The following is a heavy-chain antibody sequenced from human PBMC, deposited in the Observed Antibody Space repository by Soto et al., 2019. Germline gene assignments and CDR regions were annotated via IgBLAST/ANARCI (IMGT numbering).Heavy chain of an antibody. CDR2: ISGSGGST. Sequence: EVQLLEAGGGLVQPGGSLRLSCAASGFTFSSYAMSWVRQAPGKGLEWVSAISGSGGSTYYADSVKGRFTISRDNSKNTLYRQMNSLRAEDTAVYYCAKDSPIGRMXPAAYWYFDLWGRGTLVTVSS. CDR1: GFTFSSYA. J-gene: IGHJ2*01. D-gene: IGHD2-2*01. V-gene: IGHV3-23*01. CDR3: AKDSPIGRMXPAAYWYFDL.